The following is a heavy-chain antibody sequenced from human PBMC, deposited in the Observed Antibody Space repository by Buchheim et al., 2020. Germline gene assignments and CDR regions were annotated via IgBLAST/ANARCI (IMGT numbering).Heavy chain of an antibody. V-gene: IGHV3-23*01. CDR1: GFTFSSYA. Sequence: EVQLLESGGGSVQPGGSLRLSCAASGFTFSSYAMSWVRQAPGKGLELVSAISGSGGSTYYADSVKGRFTISRDNSKNTLYLQMNSLRAEDTAVYYCATRGIAASSGAEYFQHWGQGTL. J-gene: IGHJ1*01. CDR3: ATRGIAASSGAEYFQH. D-gene: IGHD6-13*01. CDR2: ISGSGGST.